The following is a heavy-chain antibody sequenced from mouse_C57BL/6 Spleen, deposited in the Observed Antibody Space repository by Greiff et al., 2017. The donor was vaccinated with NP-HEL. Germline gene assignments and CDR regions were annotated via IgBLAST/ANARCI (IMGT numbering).Heavy chain of an antibody. CDR2: IYPGSGST. CDR3: ARRGYDYDDVGFSYYYAMDY. CDR1: GYTFTSYW. D-gene: IGHD2-4*01. V-gene: IGHV1-55*01. J-gene: IGHJ4*01. Sequence: QVQLQQPGAELVKPGASVKMSCKASGYTFTSYWITWVKQRPGQGLEWIGDIYPGSGSTNYNEKFKSKATLTVDTSSSTAYMQLSSLTSEDSAVYYCARRGYDYDDVGFSYYYAMDYWGQGTSVTVSS.